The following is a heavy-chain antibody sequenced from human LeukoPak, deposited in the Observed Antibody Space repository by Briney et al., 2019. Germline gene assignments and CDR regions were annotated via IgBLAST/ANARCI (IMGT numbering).Heavy chain of an antibody. Sequence: ASVKVSCKASGYTFTGYYMHWVRQATGQGLEWMGWMNPNSGNTGYAQKFQGRVTMTRNTSISTAYMELSSLRSEDTAVYYCARGGAGLLWFGESNYYMDVWGKGTTVTISS. V-gene: IGHV1-8*02. CDR3: ARGGAGLLWFGESNYYMDV. D-gene: IGHD3-10*01. CDR2: MNPNSGNT. J-gene: IGHJ6*03. CDR1: GYTFTGYY.